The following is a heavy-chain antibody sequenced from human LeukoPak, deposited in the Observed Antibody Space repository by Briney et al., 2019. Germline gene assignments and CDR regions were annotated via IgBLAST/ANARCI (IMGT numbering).Heavy chain of an antibody. D-gene: IGHD6-13*01. CDR3: ARVFVARRAAADIAY. Sequence: GRSLRLSCAASGFTFSSYAMHWVRQAPGKGLEWVAVISYDGSNKYYADSVKGRFTISRDNSKNTLYLQMNSLRAEDTAVYYCARVFVARRAAADIAYWGQGTLVTVSS. V-gene: IGHV3-30*01. CDR1: GFTFSSYA. CDR2: ISYDGSNK. J-gene: IGHJ4*02.